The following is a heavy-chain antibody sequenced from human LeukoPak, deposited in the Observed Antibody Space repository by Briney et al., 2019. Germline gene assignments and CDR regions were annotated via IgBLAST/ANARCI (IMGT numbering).Heavy chain of an antibody. J-gene: IGHJ4*02. CDR3: ASDSVVLADIHYFDY. V-gene: IGHV4-34*01. Sequence: SETLSLTCALYGGSFSGYYRSWIRQPPAKGLEWIGEINHSGSTNYNPSLKSRVTIPVDTHKNQLALQQSDVTAADTPVYYFASDSVVLADIHYFDYWGRGTLVSVCS. CDR1: GGSFSGYY. D-gene: IGHD2-2*02. CDR2: INHSGST.